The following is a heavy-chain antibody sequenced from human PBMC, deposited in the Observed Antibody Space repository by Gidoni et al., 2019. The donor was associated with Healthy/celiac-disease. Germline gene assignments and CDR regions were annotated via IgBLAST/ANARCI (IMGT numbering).Heavy chain of an antibody. CDR2: IKSKTDGGTT. D-gene: IGHD2-2*01. CDR1: GFTFSNAW. V-gene: IGHV3-15*01. Sequence: EVQLVESGGGVVKPGGSLRLPCAASGFTFSNAWMTWVRQAPGKGLEWVGRIKSKTDGGTTDYAAPVKGRFTISRDDSKNTLYLQMNSLKTEDTAVYYCTTVKYQLPKYYYYMDVWGKGTTVTVSS. J-gene: IGHJ6*03. CDR3: TTVKYQLPKYYYYMDV.